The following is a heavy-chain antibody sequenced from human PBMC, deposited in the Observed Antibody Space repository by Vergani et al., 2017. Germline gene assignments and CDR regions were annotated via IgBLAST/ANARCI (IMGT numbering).Heavy chain of an antibody. D-gene: IGHD2-2*01. CDR3: ASGVPGYQLATQYCQH. Sequence: EVQLVESGGGLVKPGGSLRLSCVASGFTFGSSSMNWVRQAPGKGLDWVSFISSSSSYRYYADSEKGRFTISRDNGEYSLLLQMNSLRPEDTAVYYCASGVPGYQLATQYCQHWGQGTLVTVSS. CDR1: GFTFGSSS. V-gene: IGHV3-21*01. CDR2: ISSSSSYR. J-gene: IGHJ1*01.